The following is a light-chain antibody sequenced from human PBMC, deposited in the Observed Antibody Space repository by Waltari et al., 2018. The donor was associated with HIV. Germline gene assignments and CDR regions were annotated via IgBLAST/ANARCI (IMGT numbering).Light chain of an antibody. J-gene: IGLJ1*01. Sequence: QSALTQPASVSGSPGQSITISCTGNSSDVGSYNLVSWYQQHPGKAPKRMLYEVSKLPSGVSDRVSGSKSGNTASLTISGLQAEDEADYYCCSYAGSSTYVFGTGTKVTVL. CDR3: CSYAGSSTYV. V-gene: IGLV2-23*02. CDR1: SSDVGSYNL. CDR2: EVS.